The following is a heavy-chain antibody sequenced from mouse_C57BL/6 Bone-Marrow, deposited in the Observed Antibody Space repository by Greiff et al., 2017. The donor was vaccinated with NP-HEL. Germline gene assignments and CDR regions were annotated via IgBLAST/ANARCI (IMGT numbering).Heavy chain of an antibody. D-gene: IGHD4-1*01. CDR1: GYTFTSYG. CDR3: ARHWDDY. J-gene: IGHJ2*01. Sequence: VQVVESGAELARPGASVKLSCKASGYTFTSYGISWVKQRTGQGLEWIGEIYPRSGNTYYNEKFKGKATLTADKSSSTAYMELRSLTSEDSAVYFCARHWDDYWGQGTTLTVSS. CDR2: IYPRSGNT. V-gene: IGHV1-81*01.